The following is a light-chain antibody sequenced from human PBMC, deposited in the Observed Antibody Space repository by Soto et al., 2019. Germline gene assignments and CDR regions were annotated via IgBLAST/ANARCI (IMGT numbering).Light chain of an antibody. V-gene: IGLV1-47*01. CDR1: SSNIGSNY. J-gene: IGLJ3*02. Sequence: QPVLTQPTSASGTPGQRVTISCSGSSSNIGSNYVYWYQQLPGTAPKLLIYRNNQRPSGVPDRFSGSKSGTSASLAISGLRSEDEADYYCAAWEDSLSGWVFGGGTKVTVL. CDR2: RNN. CDR3: AAWEDSLSGWV.